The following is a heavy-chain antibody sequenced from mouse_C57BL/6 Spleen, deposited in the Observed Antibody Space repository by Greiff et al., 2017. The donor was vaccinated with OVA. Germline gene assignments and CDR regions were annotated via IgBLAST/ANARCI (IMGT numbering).Heavy chain of an antibody. D-gene: IGHD1-1*01. Sequence: VQLQQPGAELVKPGASVKMSCKASGYTFTSYRITWVKQRPGPGLEWIGDIYPGSGSTNYNEKFKSKATLTVDTSSSTAYMQLSSLTSEDSAVYYCARDYYGSRDFDYWGQGTTLTVSS. CDR1: GYTFTSYR. CDR3: ARDYYGSRDFDY. CDR2: IYPGSGST. V-gene: IGHV1-55*01. J-gene: IGHJ2*01.